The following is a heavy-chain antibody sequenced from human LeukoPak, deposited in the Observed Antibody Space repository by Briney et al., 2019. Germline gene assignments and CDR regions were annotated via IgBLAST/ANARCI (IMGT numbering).Heavy chain of an antibody. CDR3: AKLSGSESQGYFDY. D-gene: IGHD1-26*01. Sequence: GGSLRLSCAASGFTVSSNYMSWVRQAPGKGLEWVSVIYSDGSTYYADSVKGRFTISRDNSKNTLYLQMNSLRAEDTAVYYCAKLSGSESQGYFDYWGQGTLVTVSS. V-gene: IGHV3-53*01. J-gene: IGHJ4*02. CDR2: IYSDGST. CDR1: GFTVSSNY.